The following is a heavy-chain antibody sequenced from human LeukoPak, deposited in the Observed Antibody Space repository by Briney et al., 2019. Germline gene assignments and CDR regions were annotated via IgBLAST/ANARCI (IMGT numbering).Heavy chain of an antibody. Sequence: GGSLRLSCAASGFTFSSYRMNWVRQAPGKGLDWVSSISSSHNNIYYADSVKGRFSISRDNAKNSLFLQMNSLRAEDTAVYYCAKAYGDTLRYFDYWGQGTLVTVSS. D-gene: IGHD4-17*01. V-gene: IGHV3-21*01. CDR1: GFTFSSYR. CDR2: ISSSHNNI. CDR3: AKAYGDTLRYFDY. J-gene: IGHJ4*02.